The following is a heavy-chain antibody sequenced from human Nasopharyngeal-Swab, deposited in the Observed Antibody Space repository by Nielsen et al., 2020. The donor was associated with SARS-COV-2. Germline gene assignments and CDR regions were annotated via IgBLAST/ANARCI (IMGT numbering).Heavy chain of an antibody. Sequence: VRQAPGKGLEWVTAVSHDGTDKNYADSVRGRFTISRDNSQNTLFLEMTSLRAEDTAVYFCAKDGGLTTVTMTHYYYYYMDVWGKGTTVTVSS. J-gene: IGHJ6*03. D-gene: IGHD4-11*01. CDR2: VSHDGTDK. CDR3: AKDGGLTTVTMTHYYYYYMDV. V-gene: IGHV3-30*18.